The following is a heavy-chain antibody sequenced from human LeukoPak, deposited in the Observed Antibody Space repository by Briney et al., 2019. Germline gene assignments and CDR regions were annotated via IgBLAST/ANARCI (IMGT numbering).Heavy chain of an antibody. CDR2: IIPILGIA. J-gene: IGHJ5*02. V-gene: IGHV1-69*04. CDR1: GGTFSSYA. D-gene: IGHD6-13*01. CDR3: ARGAIAAAGSPGWFDP. Sequence: SVKVSCKASGGTFSSYAISWVRQAPGQGLEWMGRIIPILGIANYTQKFQGRVTITADKSTSTAYMELSSLRSEDTAVYYCARGAIAAAGSPGWFDPWGQGTLVTVSS.